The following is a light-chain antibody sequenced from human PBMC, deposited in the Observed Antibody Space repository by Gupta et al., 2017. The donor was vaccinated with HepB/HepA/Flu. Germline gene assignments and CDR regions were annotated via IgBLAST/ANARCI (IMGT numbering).Light chain of an antibody. J-gene: IGKJ4*01. CDR1: NIIKND. Sequence: DIQITQSPSLLSAAVGDRVTITCPTNNIIKNDLGWYQQIPGKAPKLLVYSASVLESGVPSRFSGSGSGTEFTLTISSLQPEDVGNYFCLQHNTYPFTFGQGTKVEIK. V-gene: IGKV1-17*01. CDR2: SAS. CDR3: LQHNTYPFT.